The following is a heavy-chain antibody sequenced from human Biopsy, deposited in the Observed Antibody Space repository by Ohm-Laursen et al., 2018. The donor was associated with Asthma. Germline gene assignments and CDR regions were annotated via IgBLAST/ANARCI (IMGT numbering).Heavy chain of an antibody. D-gene: IGHD6-19*01. J-gene: IGHJ4*02. CDR2: IYSGGTS. Sequence: GSLRLSCAASGFAVSRDYMFWVRQAPGKGLEWVSVIYSGGTSHTADSVKGRFTISRDFSKNTLHLQMHSLRVEDMAVYYCARGDSSGWSHYYFDYWGQGTLVTVSS. CDR1: GFAVSRDY. CDR3: ARGDSSGWSHYYFDY. V-gene: IGHV3-53*01.